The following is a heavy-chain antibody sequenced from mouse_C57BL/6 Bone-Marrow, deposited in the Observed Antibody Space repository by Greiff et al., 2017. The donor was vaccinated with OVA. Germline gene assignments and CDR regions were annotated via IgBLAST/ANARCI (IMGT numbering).Heavy chain of an antibody. V-gene: IGHV1-53*01. CDR1: GYTFTSYW. CDR3: ARAATGYQTSYAMDY. J-gene: IGHJ4*01. Sequence: QVQLQQSGTELVKPGASVKLSCKASGYTFTSYWMHWVKQRPGQGLEWIGNINPSNGGTNYNEKFKSKATLTVDKSSSTAYMQLSSLTSEDSAVYYCARAATGYQTSYAMDYWGQGTSVTVSS. CDR2: INPSNGGT. D-gene: IGHD2-14*01.